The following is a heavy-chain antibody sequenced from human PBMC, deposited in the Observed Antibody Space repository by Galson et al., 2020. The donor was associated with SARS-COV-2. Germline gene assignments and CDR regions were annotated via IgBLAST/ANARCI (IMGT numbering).Heavy chain of an antibody. CDR2: ISSSGNTI. CDR3: ARHNEYSSSSGNYSYGMDV. CDR1: GFTFSDYY. V-gene: IGHV3-11*01. J-gene: IGHJ6*02. Sequence: TGGSLRLSCAASGFTFSDYYMSWIRQAPGKGLEWVSYISSSGNTIYYADSVKGRFTISRDNAKNSLFLQMNSLRAEDTAVYYCARHNEYSSSSGNYSYGMDVWGQGTTVTVSS. D-gene: IGHD6-6*01.